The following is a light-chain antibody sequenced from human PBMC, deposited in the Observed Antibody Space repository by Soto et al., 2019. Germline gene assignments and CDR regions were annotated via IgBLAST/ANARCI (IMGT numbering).Light chain of an antibody. CDR2: AAS. CDR1: QIINTY. CDR3: QQSYSSLFT. V-gene: IGKV1-39*01. J-gene: IGKJ2*01. Sequence: DIQMTQSPSSLSASVGDRVTITCRASQIINTYLNWYQQKPGKAPKLLIFAASSLRSGVPSRFSGSGSGTDVTLTISSLQPDDFATYYCQQSYSSLFTFGQGTKLEIK.